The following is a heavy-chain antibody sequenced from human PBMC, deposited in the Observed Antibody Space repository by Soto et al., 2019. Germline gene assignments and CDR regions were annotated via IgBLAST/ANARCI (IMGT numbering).Heavy chain of an antibody. CDR1: GFTFSTYA. CDR3: AKDRAVAGTTWSFDY. Sequence: GSLRLSCAASGFTFSTYAMTWVRQAPGKGLEWVSALTGSGANTNYADPVNGRFTISRDNSKNMLYPQMNSLRAEDTAVYYCAKDRAVAGTTWSFDYWGQGP. J-gene: IGHJ4*02. D-gene: IGHD6-19*01. V-gene: IGHV3-23*01. CDR2: LTGSGANT.